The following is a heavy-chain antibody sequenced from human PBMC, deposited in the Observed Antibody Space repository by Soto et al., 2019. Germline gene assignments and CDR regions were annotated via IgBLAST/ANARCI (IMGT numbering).Heavy chain of an antibody. D-gene: IGHD1-26*01. V-gene: IGHV4-39*07. Sequence: SETLSLTCTVSGGSISSNNYYWGWIRQPPGKGLEWIGSIYYSGNTYYNPSLKSRVTMSVDTSKNQFSLKLSSVTAADTAVYYCARLGGSYAVPHFDYWGQGTLVTVSS. J-gene: IGHJ4*02. CDR3: ARLGGSYAVPHFDY. CDR2: IYYSGNT. CDR1: GGSISSNNYY.